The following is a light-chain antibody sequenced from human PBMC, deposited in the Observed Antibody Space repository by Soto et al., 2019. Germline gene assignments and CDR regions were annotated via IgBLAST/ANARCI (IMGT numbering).Light chain of an antibody. J-gene: IGKJ3*01. CDR3: QQSYINPPP. CDR1: QNIRKW. V-gene: IGKV1-39*01. Sequence: DIQMPQSPPSLSASAGDRVTITCRASQNIRKWLNWYQQRPGEAPKLLMYEASHLQPGVPSRFSGSGSGADFTLPISSLQPEDLATYYCQQSYINPPPFGPRTTVYL. CDR2: EAS.